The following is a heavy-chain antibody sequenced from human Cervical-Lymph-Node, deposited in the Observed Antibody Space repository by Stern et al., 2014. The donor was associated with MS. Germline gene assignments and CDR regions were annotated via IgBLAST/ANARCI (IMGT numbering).Heavy chain of an antibody. D-gene: IGHD3-9*01. V-gene: IGHV3-30*03. J-gene: IGHJ4*02. CDR3: VRDPGLTTKVKFDH. CDR1: GLILSNYA. CDR2: VLYDGTTK. Sequence: QVQLVQSGGGVVQPGRSLRLSCAASGLILSNYAMHWVRQAPDKGLEWVASVLYDGTTKDYADSVRGRFTISRDISENTVYLQMDSLRAEDTAVYYCVRDPGLTTKVKFDHWGQGTLVTVSS.